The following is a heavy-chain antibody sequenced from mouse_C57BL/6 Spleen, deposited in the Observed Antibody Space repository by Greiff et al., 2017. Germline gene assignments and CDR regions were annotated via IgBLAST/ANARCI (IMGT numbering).Heavy chain of an antibody. CDR2: ISDGGSYT. Sequence: EVKLVESGGGLVKPGGSLKLSCAASGFTFSSYAMSWVRQTPEKRLEWVATISDGGSYTYYPDNVKGRFTISRDNAKNNLYLQMSHLKSEDTAMYYCARGTAYYGSSYDYWGQGTTLTVSS. CDR3: ARGTAYYGSSYDY. V-gene: IGHV5-4*03. J-gene: IGHJ2*01. CDR1: GFTFSSYA. D-gene: IGHD1-1*01.